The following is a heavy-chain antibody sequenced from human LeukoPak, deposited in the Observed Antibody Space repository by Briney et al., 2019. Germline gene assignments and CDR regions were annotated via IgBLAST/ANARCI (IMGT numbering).Heavy chain of an antibody. CDR1: GDSVSSNSAA. Sequence: SPTLSLTCAISGDSVSSNSAAWNWIRQSPSRGLEWLGRTYYRSKWYREYAVSVKSRITINPDTSKNQFSLQLNSVTPDDTAVYYCTRTGGVDYWGQGTLVTVSS. CDR2: TYYRSKWYR. D-gene: IGHD3-16*01. J-gene: IGHJ4*02. CDR3: TRTGGVDY. V-gene: IGHV6-1*01.